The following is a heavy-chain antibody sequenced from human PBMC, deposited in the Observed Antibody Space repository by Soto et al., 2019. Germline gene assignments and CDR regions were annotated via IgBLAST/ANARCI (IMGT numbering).Heavy chain of an antibody. CDR3: ARGDYYDSSGPFSDAFDI. V-gene: IGHV3-7*04. Sequence: QPGGSLRLSCAASGFPFSSYWMSWVRPAPGKGLQWVANIKEDGSQKWYVDSVKGRFTISRDNAKNSLYLQMNNLRAEDTAVYYCARGDYYDSSGPFSDAFDIWGQGTMVTVSS. CDR1: GFPFSSYW. CDR2: IKEDGSQK. D-gene: IGHD3-22*01. J-gene: IGHJ3*02.